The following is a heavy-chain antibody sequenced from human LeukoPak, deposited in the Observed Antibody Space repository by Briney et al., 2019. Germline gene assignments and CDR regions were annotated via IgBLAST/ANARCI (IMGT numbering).Heavy chain of an antibody. V-gene: IGHV3-23*01. J-gene: IGHJ4*02. CDR1: GFTFSSYG. CDR2: ISGSGGST. D-gene: IGHD4-23*01. Sequence: GGTLRLSCAASGFTFSSYGMSWVRQAPGKGLEGVSAISGSGGSTYYADSVKGRFTISRDNSKNTVYLQMNSLRGEDTAVYYCAKDLLQWYKFDSWGQGTLVTVSS. CDR3: AKDLLQWYKFDS.